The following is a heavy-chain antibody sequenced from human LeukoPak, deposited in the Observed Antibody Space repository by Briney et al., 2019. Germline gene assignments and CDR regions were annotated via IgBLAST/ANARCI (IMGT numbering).Heavy chain of an antibody. Sequence: GGSLRLSCAASGFTVSSNYMSWVRQAPGKGLEWVSVIYGGVNTVYADSVQGRCTISRDNSKNTLYLQMSSLRAEDTAVYYCAKSPKTGFLFDYWGKGTLVTVSS. D-gene: IGHD1-1*01. J-gene: IGHJ4*02. CDR3: AKSPKTGFLFDY. V-gene: IGHV3-66*01. CDR2: IYGGVNT. CDR1: GFTVSSNY.